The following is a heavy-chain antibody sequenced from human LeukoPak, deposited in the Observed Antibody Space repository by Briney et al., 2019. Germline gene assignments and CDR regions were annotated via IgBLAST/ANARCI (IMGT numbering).Heavy chain of an antibody. Sequence: PSETLSLTCAVYGGSFSGYYWSWIRQPPGKGLEWIGEINHSGSTNYNPSLKSRVTISVDTSKNQFSLKVSSVTAADTAVYYCAREKVGLRRGYYFDYWGQGTLVTVSS. CDR3: AREKVGLRRGYYFDY. CDR2: INHSGST. CDR1: GGSFSGYY. V-gene: IGHV4-34*01. J-gene: IGHJ4*02. D-gene: IGHD1-26*01.